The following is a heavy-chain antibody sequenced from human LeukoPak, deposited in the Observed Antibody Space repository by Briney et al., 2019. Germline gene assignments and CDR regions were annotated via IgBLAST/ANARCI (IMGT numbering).Heavy chain of an antibody. J-gene: IGHJ4*02. V-gene: IGHV3-48*01. Sequence: PGGSLRLSCAASGFTFSSYSMNWVRQAPGKGLEWVSYISSSSTIYYADSVKGRFTISRDNAKNSLYLQMNSLRAEDTAVYYCARITTGYYDFWSGYYTALDYWGQGTLVTVSS. CDR3: ARITTGYYDFWSGYYTALDY. CDR2: ISSSSTI. CDR1: GFTFSSYS. D-gene: IGHD3-3*01.